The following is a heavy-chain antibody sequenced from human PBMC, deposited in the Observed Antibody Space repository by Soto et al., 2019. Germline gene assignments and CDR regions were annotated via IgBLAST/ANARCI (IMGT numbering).Heavy chain of an antibody. CDR2: IFFSGNT. CDR3: ARENYGGMIDY. Sequence: SETLSLTCTVSGGSILNGAYYWTWIRQHPGKGLEWIGKIFFSGNTHYNPALKSRLILSVDTANNQFSLKLTSVTAADTAIYYCARENYGGMIDYWGPGTLVSVSS. CDR1: GGSILNGAYY. D-gene: IGHD2-15*01. J-gene: IGHJ4*02. V-gene: IGHV4-31*03.